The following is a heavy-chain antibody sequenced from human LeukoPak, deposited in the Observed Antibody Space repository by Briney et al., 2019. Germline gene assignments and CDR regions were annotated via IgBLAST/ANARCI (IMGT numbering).Heavy chain of an antibody. CDR3: ARPAAGLPIGNYYYGMAV. D-gene: IGHD1-26*01. CDR1: GGSFSGYY. V-gene: IGHV4-34*01. CDR2: INHSGST. J-gene: IGHJ6*04. Sequence: SETLSLTCAVYGGSFSGYYWSWIRQPPGKGLEWIGEINHSGSTNYNPSLKSRVTISVDTSKNQFSLKLSSVTAADTAVYYCARPAAGLPIGNYYYGMAVGAKGTRVPVSS.